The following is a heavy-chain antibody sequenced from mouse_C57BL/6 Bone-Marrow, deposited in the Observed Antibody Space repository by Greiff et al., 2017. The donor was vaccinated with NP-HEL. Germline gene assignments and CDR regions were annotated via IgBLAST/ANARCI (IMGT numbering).Heavy chain of an antibody. J-gene: IGHJ1*03. V-gene: IGHV14-2*01. CDR3: ASTVVAHWYFDV. CDR2: LDPEDGET. CDR1: GFNIKDYY. D-gene: IGHD1-1*01. Sequence: EVQLQQSGAELVKPGASVKLSCTASGFNIKDYYMHWVKQRTEQGLEWIGRLDPEDGETKYAPKFQGKATITADTSSNTAYLQLSSLTSEDTAVYYCASTVVAHWYFDVWGTGTTVTVSS.